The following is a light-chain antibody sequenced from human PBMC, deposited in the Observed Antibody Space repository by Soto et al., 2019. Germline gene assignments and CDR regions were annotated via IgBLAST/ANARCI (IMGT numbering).Light chain of an antibody. CDR2: GAT. V-gene: IGKV3D-20*02. CDR1: QSVGSSY. CDR3: QQRSNWPPT. J-gene: IGKJ5*01. Sequence: IVLTQSPGTLSLSPGESTTLSGRASQSVGSSYLAWYQHKPGQAPRLLIYGATSRATGIPDRFSGSGSGTDFTLTISSLEPEDFAVYYCQQRSNWPPTVGQGTRLEIK.